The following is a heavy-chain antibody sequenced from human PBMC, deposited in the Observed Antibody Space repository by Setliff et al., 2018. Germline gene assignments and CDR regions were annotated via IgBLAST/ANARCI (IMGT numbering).Heavy chain of an antibody. Sequence: CAASGFTVSSNYMSWVRQAPGKGLEWVSVIYSGGSTYYADSVKGRFTISRDNSKNTLYLQMNSLRAEDTAVYYCARDDRGYCSSTSCYYAFYIWGQGTMVTVSS. CDR2: IYSGGST. D-gene: IGHD2-2*03. V-gene: IGHV3-66*02. CDR1: GFTVSSNY. J-gene: IGHJ3*02. CDR3: ARDDRGYCSSTSCYYAFYI.